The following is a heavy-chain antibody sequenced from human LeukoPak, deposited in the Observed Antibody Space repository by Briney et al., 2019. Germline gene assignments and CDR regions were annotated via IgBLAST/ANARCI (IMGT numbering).Heavy chain of an antibody. CDR2: ICGCGHT. CDR1: GLPFSSYA. Sequence: GGSLSLFCAASGLPFSSYAMVWPRQAPGKAVECVSDICGCGHTYYADPVKGRFTISRDNSKNSLSLQMNSHSHGHPRALYCAKTGYSSRNYWGQGTLVTVSS. V-gene: IGHV3-23*01. D-gene: IGHD6-13*01. CDR3: AKTGYSSRNY. J-gene: IGHJ4*02.